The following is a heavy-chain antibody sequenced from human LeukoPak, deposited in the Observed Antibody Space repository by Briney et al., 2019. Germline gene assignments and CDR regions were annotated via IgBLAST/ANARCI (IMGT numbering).Heavy chain of an antibody. D-gene: IGHD4-17*01. Sequence: SVNLSCKASGGTFSSYAISWVRQSPGQGLEWMGAFIPILGTANYAQKFQGRVTINADESTSTAYMELSSLRSEDSAVYYCARGAMTTVTTWPYYYYGMDVWGQGTTVTVSS. CDR1: GGTFSSYA. CDR2: FIPILGTA. J-gene: IGHJ6*02. V-gene: IGHV1-69*13. CDR3: ARGAMTTVTTWPYYYYGMDV.